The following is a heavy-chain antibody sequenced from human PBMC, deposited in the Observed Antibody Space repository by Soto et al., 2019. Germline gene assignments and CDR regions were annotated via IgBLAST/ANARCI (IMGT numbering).Heavy chain of an antibody. V-gene: IGHV1-2*04. CDR1: GYTFTGYY. Sequence: ASVKVSCKASGYTFTGYYMHWVRQAPGQGLEWMGWINPNSGGTNYAQKFQGWVTMTRDTSISTAYMELSRLRSDDTAVYYCARGSCSSTSCYGYYYYGMDVWGQGTTVTVSS. D-gene: IGHD2-2*01. J-gene: IGHJ6*02. CDR2: INPNSGGT. CDR3: ARGSCSSTSCYGYYYYGMDV.